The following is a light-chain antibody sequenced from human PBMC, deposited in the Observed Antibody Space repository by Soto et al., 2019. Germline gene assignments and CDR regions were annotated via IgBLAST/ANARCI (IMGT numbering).Light chain of an antibody. V-gene: IGKV1-39*01. CDR3: QQSYSSPET. CDR2: AAS. Sequence: DIQMTQSPSSLSASVGDRVTITCRASQSIDNYLNWYQQKPGKAPNLLIYAASTLLSGVPSRCSVRGSGTHFTLTISSLQPEDVATYYCQQSYSSPETFGQGPKVEIK. J-gene: IGKJ1*01. CDR1: QSIDNY.